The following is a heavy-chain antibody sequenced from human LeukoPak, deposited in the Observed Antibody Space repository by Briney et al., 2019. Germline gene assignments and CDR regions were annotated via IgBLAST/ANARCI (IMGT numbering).Heavy chain of an antibody. CDR3: ATANPTPRGINFDS. CDR1: GCTFRTSA. J-gene: IGHJ4*02. Sequence: PGGSLTLSCAASGCTFRTSAISWVRQAPAKGLQLVSSINGGDYSTYYADSVKGRFTISRDSSKNILYLQMNSLRTDDTAVYYCATANPTPRGINFDSWGQGTLVTVSS. V-gene: IGHV3-23*01. D-gene: IGHD3-10*01. CDR2: INGGDYST.